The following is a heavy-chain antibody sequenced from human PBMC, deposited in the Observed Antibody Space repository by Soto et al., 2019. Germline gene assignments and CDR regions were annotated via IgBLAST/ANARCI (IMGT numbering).Heavy chain of an antibody. J-gene: IGHJ4*02. D-gene: IGHD1-26*01. Sequence: QVQLVESGGGVVQPGRSLRLSCAASGFTFSSYGMHWVRQAPGKGLEWVAVISYDGSNKYYADSVKGRFTISRDNSKNALYLQMNSLRAEDTAVYYCADPGGRATESVWYFDYWGEGTVVTVSS. CDR3: ADPGGRATESVWYFDY. CDR2: ISYDGSNK. CDR1: GFTFSSYG. V-gene: IGHV3-30*03.